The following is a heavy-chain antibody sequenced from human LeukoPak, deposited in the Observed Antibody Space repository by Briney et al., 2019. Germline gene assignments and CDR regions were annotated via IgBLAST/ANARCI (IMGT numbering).Heavy chain of an antibody. CDR2: IRYDGSNK. Sequence: PGGSLRLSCAASGFTFGSYVMHWVRQAPGKGLEWVAFIRYDGSNKYYADSVKGRFTISRDNSKNTLYLQMNSLRAEDTAVYYCAKAQYGSSGWVDYWGQGTLVTVSS. CDR3: AKAQYGSSGWVDY. J-gene: IGHJ4*02. CDR1: GFTFGSYV. V-gene: IGHV3-30*02. D-gene: IGHD6-19*01.